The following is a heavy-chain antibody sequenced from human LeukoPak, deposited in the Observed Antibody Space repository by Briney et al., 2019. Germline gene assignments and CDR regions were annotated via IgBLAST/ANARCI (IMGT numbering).Heavy chain of an antibody. CDR2: INHSGST. V-gene: IGHV4-34*01. J-gene: IGHJ4*02. D-gene: IGHD6-13*01. CDR3: ARLNERGSSSSSY. CDR1: GGSFSGYY. Sequence: SETLSLTCAVYGGSFSGYYWSWIRQPPGKGLEWIGEINHSGSTNYNPSLKSRVTISVDTSKNQFSLKLSSVTAADTAVYYCARLNERGSSSSSYWGQGTLVTVSS.